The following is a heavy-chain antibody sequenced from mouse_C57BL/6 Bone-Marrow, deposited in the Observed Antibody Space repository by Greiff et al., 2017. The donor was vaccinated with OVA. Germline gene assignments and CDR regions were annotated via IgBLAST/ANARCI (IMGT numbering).Heavy chain of an antibody. CDR2: IDPENGDT. Sequence: VQLQQSGAELVRPGASVKLSCTASGFNIKDDYMHWVQQRPEQGLEWIGWIDPENGDTEYASKFQGKATITADTSSNTAYLQLSSLTSEDTAVYYCTTWSMVTTGYYYAMDYWGQGTSVTVSS. CDR1: GFNIKDDY. CDR3: TTWSMVTTGYYYAMDY. V-gene: IGHV14-4*01. D-gene: IGHD2-2*01. J-gene: IGHJ4*01.